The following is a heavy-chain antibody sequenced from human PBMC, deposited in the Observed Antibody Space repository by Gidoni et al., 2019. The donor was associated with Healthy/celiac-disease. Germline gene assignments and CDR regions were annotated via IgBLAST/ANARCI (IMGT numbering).Heavy chain of an antibody. J-gene: IGHJ6*03. V-gene: IGHV4-4*07. D-gene: IGHD3-10*01. CDR3: ARWGGSGQPTYYDYYMDV. Sequence: QVQLQESGPGLVKPSETLSLTCTVSGGSISSYYWSWIRQPAGKGLEWIGRIYTSGSTNYNPSLKSRVTMSVDTSKNQFSLKLSSVTAADTAVYYCARWGGSGQPTYYDYYMDVWGKGTTVTVSS. CDR1: GGSISSYY. CDR2: IYTSGST.